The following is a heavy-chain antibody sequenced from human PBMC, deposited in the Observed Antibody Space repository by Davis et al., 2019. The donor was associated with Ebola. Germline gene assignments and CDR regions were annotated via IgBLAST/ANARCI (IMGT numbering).Heavy chain of an antibody. CDR2: IDTYGSVT. CDR1: GFTFSNYW. CDR3: GRDLGGPGAS. J-gene: IGHJ4*02. Sequence: PGGSLRLSCAVSGFTFSNYWMHWVRHVPGKGLVWVSRIDTYGSVTDYADSVKGRSTISRDNAKNTLSLQMNSLRAEDTGLYYCGRDLGGPGASWGQGTLVTVSS. D-gene: IGHD3-10*01. V-gene: IGHV3-74*01.